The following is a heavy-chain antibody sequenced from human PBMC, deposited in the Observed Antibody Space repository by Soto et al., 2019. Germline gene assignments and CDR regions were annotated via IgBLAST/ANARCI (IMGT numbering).Heavy chain of an antibody. V-gene: IGHV3-23*01. Sequence: EVQLLESGGGLVQPGGSLRLSCAASGFTFSSYAMSWVRQAPGKGLEWISAGSGSGGSTYYADSVKGRFTISRDTSKDTLYLQMNNLRAEDTAVYYCAKPPDYNWNDYWGQGTRVTVSS. CDR1: GFTFSSYA. CDR3: AKPPDYNWNDY. D-gene: IGHD1-20*01. J-gene: IGHJ4*02. CDR2: GSGSGGST.